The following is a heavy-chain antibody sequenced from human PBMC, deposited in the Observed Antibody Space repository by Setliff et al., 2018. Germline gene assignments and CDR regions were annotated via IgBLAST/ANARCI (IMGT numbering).Heavy chain of an antibody. CDR3: ARRPVAMDC. D-gene: IGHD5-12*01. J-gene: IGHJ4*02. CDR1: GFTLSSHE. CDR2: ISSSGSST. Sequence: LRLSCAASGFTLSSHEMNWVRQAPGKGLEWVSHISSSGSSTSYADSVRGRFTISRDDAKNSLYLQMNSLRAEDTAVYYCARRPVAMDCWGQGTLVTVSS. V-gene: IGHV3-48*03.